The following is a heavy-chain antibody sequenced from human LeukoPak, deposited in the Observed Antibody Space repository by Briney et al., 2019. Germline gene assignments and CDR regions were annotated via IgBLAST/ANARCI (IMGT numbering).Heavy chain of an antibody. V-gene: IGHV4-39*07. Sequence: PSETLSLTCTVSGGSISSSSYYWGWIRQPPGKGLEWIGSIYYSGSTYYNPSLKSRVTISVDTSKNQFSLQLNSVTPEDTAVYYCAGTMVRGVIRYWGQGTLVTVSS. CDR1: GGSISSSSYY. D-gene: IGHD3-10*01. CDR2: IYYSGST. J-gene: IGHJ4*02. CDR3: AGTMVRGVIRY.